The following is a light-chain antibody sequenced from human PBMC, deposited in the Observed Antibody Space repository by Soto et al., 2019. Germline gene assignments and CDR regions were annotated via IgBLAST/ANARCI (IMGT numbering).Light chain of an antibody. Sequence: DIQLTQSPSTLSPSVGDRVTITCRASQSISNWLAWYQQKPGTAPKLMIYDASRSESGVPSWFSGSGSGKEFTLTINRLQPDDFAYYYCQQYNSSSLTFGRGTKVDIK. CDR3: QQYNSSSLT. V-gene: IGKV1-5*01. J-gene: IGKJ4*01. CDR1: QSISNW. CDR2: DAS.